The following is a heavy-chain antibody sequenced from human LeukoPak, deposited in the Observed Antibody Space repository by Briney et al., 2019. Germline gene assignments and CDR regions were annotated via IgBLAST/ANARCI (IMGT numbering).Heavy chain of an antibody. CDR3: ARVEDYGDSY. V-gene: IGHV1-2*02. J-gene: IGHJ4*02. CDR1: GYTFTNYY. CDR2: INPNSGGT. D-gene: IGHD4-17*01. Sequence: ASVKLSCKASGYTFTNYYTHWVRQAPGQGLEWMGWINPNSGGTNYAQKFQGRVTMTRDTSISTAYMELSRLRSDDTAVYYCARVEDYGDSYWGQGTLVTVSS.